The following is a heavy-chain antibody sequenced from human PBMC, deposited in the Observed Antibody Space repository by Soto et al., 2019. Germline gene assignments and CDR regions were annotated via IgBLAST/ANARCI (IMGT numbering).Heavy chain of an antibody. Sequence: QVQLVQSGAEVKKPGSSVKVSCKASGGTFSSYAISWVRQAPGQGLEWMGGIIPIFGTANYAQKFQGRVTITADESTSTAYMKLSSLRSEDTAVYYCARDANFNWNYVRYFDYWGQGTLVTVSS. CDR3: ARDANFNWNYVRYFDY. J-gene: IGHJ4*02. V-gene: IGHV1-69*12. CDR1: GGTFSSYA. D-gene: IGHD1-7*01. CDR2: IIPIFGTA.